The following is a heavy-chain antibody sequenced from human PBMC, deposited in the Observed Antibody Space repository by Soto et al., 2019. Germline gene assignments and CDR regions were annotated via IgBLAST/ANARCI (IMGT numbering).Heavy chain of an antibody. CDR1: GYTFTSYD. V-gene: IGHV1-8*01. CDR2: MNPNSGNT. D-gene: IGHD7-27*01. CDR3: ARLADTNWADAFDI. Sequence: ASVKVSCKASGYTFTSYDINWVRQATGQGLEWMGRMNPNSGNTGYAQKFQGRVTMTRNTSISTAYMELSSLRSEDTAVYYCARLADTNWADAFDIWGQGTMVTVSS. J-gene: IGHJ3*02.